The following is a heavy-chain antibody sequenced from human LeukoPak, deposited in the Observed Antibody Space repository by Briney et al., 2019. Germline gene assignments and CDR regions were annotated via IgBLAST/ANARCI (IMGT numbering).Heavy chain of an antibody. V-gene: IGHV4-59*08. CDR2: IYYSGST. CDR3: ARLNYYDSSGHDY. D-gene: IGHD3-22*01. Sequence: KTSETLSLTCTVSGGSISSYYWSWIRQPPGKGLEWIGYIYYSGSTNYNPSLKSRVTISVDTSKNQFSLKLSSVTAADTAIYYCARLNYYDSSGHDYWGQGTLVTVSS. J-gene: IGHJ4*02. CDR1: GGSISSYY.